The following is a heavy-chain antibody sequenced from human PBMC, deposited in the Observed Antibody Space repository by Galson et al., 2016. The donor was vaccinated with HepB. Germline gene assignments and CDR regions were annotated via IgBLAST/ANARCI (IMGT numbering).Heavy chain of an antibody. J-gene: IGHJ4*02. CDR1: GFSRTTSGVG. CDR2: IYWDDDK. D-gene: IGHD1-14*01. Sequence: PALVKPTQTLTLTCTFSGFSRTTSGVGVGWIRQPPGKALEWLALIYWDDDKRYSLSLKSRLTITQGTSKNQVVLTMTTMDPVDTATYYCAHLRLGSFDYWGLGTLVTVSS. CDR3: AHLRLGSFDY. V-gene: IGHV2-5*02.